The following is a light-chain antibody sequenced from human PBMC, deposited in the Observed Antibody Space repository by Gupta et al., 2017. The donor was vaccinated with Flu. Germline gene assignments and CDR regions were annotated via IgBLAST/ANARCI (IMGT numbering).Light chain of an antibody. CDR1: QRLSSW. J-gene: IGKJ1*01. V-gene: IGKV1-12*01. Sequence: PSSVSASVGDRVAMTCRASQRLSSWLAWYQQKPGKAPRLLIYAASTLQSGVPSRFSGSGSGTNFTLTITSLQAEDVATYFCQQALAFPRTFGQGTRVEI. CDR3: QQALAFPRT. CDR2: AAS.